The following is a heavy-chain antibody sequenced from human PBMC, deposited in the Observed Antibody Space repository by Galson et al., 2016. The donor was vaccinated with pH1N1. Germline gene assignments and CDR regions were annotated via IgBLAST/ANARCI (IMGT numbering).Heavy chain of an antibody. CDR2: IKQDGSEK. D-gene: IGHD4-17*01. Sequence: SLRLSCAASGFTFSNYLMSWVLQASGKGLEWVANIKQDGSEKYYVDYVKGRFTISRDNAENSLFMELNSLRAGDTAVYFCVRDHDYDDSDPSHHYYGLDVWGQGTTFTVSS. CDR3: VRDHDYDDSDPSHHYYGLDV. V-gene: IGHV3-7*01. J-gene: IGHJ6*02. CDR1: GFTFSNYL.